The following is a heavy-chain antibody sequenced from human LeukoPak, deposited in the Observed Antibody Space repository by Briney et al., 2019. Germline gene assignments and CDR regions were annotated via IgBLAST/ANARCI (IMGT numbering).Heavy chain of an antibody. J-gene: IGHJ4*02. CDR3: ARGGYSSGMFDY. CDR2: IYSGGTT. D-gene: IGHD6-19*01. V-gene: IGHV3-53*01. Sequence: PGGSLRLSCAASGFTVSNNYMTWVRQAPGKGLEWVSVIYSGGTTFYTDSAKGRFTISRDNAKNALYLQMNSLRAEDTAVYYCARGGYSSGMFDYWGQGTLVTVSS. CDR1: GFTVSNNY.